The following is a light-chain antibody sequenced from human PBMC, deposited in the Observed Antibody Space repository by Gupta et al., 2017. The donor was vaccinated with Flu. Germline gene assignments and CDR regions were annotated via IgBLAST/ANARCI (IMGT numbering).Light chain of an antibody. Sequence: QSALTQPPSLSWSARQSVTISCTGTSSDVGGYNYVSWYQQHTGKAHKLMIYEVSKRTSGVPDRFPGSKSGNTASLTLSVLQPEDEADSYCSSYAGSNNFGVFGGGTKLTVL. CDR1: SSDVGGYNY. J-gene: IGLJ2*01. CDR3: SSYAGSNNFGV. CDR2: EVS. V-gene: IGLV2-8*01.